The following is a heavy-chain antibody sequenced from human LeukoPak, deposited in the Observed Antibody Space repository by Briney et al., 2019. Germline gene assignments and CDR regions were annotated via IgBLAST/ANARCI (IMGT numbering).Heavy chain of an antibody. J-gene: IGHJ4*02. V-gene: IGHV4-61*02. CDR2: IYTSGTT. Sequence: SETLSLTCTVSGGSISSGSYYWSWIRQPAGKGLEWIVRIYTSGTTNYNPSLKSRVTISVDTSKNQFSLKLSSVTAADTAVYYCARGSVEFDYWGQGTLVTVSS. D-gene: IGHD5/OR15-5a*01. CDR3: ARGSVEFDY. CDR1: GGSISSGSYY.